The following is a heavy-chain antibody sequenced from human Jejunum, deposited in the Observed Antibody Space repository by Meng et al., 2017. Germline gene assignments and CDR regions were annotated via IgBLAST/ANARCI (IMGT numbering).Heavy chain of an antibody. Sequence: GESLKISCAASRFTFSSYAMHWVRQAPGKGLEWVANMNPDGSVKRYVDSVKGRFTISRDNAKNSMYLQMNSLRVEDTAVYYCLGGAEYWGQGTLVTVSS. J-gene: IGHJ4*02. V-gene: IGHV3-7*01. CDR3: LGGAEY. D-gene: IGHD3-16*01. CDR1: RFTFSSYA. CDR2: MNPDGSVK.